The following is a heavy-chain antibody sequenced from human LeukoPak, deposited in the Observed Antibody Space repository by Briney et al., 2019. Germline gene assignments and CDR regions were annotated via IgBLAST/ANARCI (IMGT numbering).Heavy chain of an antibody. D-gene: IGHD3-9*01. Sequence: SVKVSCKASGGTFSSYAIGWVRQAPGQGLEWMGRIIPIFGTANYAQKFQGRVTITTDESTSTAYMEPSSLRSEDTAVYYCARESSIYYDILTGYFPDHFDYWGQGTLVTVSS. CDR3: ARESSIYYDILTGYFPDHFDY. J-gene: IGHJ4*02. CDR1: GGTFSSYA. V-gene: IGHV1-69*05. CDR2: IIPIFGTA.